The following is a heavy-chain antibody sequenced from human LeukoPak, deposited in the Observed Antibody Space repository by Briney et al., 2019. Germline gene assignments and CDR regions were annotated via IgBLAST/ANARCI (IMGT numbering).Heavy chain of an antibody. Sequence: GGSLRLSCAAPGFTFSSYWMSWVRQAPGKGLEWVANIKQDGSEKYYVDSVKGRFTISRDNAKNSLYLQMNGLRAEDTAAYYCARDSSSWPPVNLFSDYWGQGTLVTVSS. D-gene: IGHD6-13*01. CDR1: GFTFSSYW. CDR2: IKQDGSEK. CDR3: ARDSSSWPPVNLFSDY. V-gene: IGHV3-7*01. J-gene: IGHJ4*02.